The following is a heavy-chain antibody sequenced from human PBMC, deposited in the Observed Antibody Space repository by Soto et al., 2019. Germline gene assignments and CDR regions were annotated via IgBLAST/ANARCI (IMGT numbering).Heavy chain of an antibody. CDR1: GFNFSIHG. D-gene: IGHD3-3*01. Sequence: PGGSLSLSCAASGFNFSIHGMHWVRQAPGKGLEWVAFIWYDGSNKDYADSVKGRFTIPRDNSKNTLYLQMNSLRAEDTAVYSCAKALEWYXFDYCGQGILVTVSS. CDR3: AKALEWYXFDY. V-gene: IGHV3-30*02. J-gene: IGHJ4*02. CDR2: IWYDGSNK.